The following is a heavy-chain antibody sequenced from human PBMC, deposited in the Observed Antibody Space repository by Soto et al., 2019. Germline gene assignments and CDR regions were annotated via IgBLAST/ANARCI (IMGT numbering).Heavy chain of an antibody. CDR1: GGSISSGGYY. CDR3: ARVDIVVVVAATHYYMDV. D-gene: IGHD2-15*01. V-gene: IGHV4-31*03. J-gene: IGHJ6*03. Sequence: SETLSLTCTVSGGSISSGGYYWSWIRQHPGKGLEWIGYIYYSGSTYYNPSLKSRVTISVDTSKNQFSLKLSSVTAADTAVYYCARVDIVVVVAATHYYMDVWGKGTTVTVSS. CDR2: IYYSGST.